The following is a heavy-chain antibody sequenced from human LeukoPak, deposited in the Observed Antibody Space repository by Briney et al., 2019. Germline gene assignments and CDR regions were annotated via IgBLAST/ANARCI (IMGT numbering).Heavy chain of an antibody. CDR2: IRYDGSNK. D-gene: IGHD4-17*01. CDR1: GFTFSSYG. CDR3: AKDTEYGDYLFDY. V-gene: IGHV3-30*02. Sequence: PGGSLRLSCAASGFTFSSYGMHWVRQAPGKGLEWVAFIRYDGSNKYYADSVKGRFTISRDNSKNTLYLQMNSLRAEDTAVYYCAKDTEYGDYLFDYWGQGTLVTVSS. J-gene: IGHJ4*02.